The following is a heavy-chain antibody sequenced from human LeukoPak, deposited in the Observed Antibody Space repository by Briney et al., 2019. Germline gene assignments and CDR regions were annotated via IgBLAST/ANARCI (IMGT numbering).Heavy chain of an antibody. CDR2: ISYDGSNK. D-gene: IGHD2-21*01. V-gene: IGHV3-30-3*01. CDR3: ARDQSLFPDAFDI. J-gene: IGHJ3*02. CDR1: GFTFSSYA. Sequence: PGGSLRLSCAASGFTFSSYAMHWVRQAPGKGLEWVAVISYDGSNKYYADSVKGRFTISRDNSKNTLYLQMNSLRAEDTAVYYCARDQSLFPDAFDIWGQGTMVTVSS.